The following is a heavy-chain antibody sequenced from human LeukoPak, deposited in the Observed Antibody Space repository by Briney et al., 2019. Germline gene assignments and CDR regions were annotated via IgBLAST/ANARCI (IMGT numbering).Heavy chain of an antibody. V-gene: IGHV3-33*01. D-gene: IGHD2-15*01. CDR2: IWYDGSNK. Sequence: GSLRLSCVASGFTFSSYGMYWVRQAPGKGLEWVAVIWYDGSNKYYADSVKGRFTISRDNSKNTLYLQMNSLRAEDTAVYYCARVLCSGGTCLDAFDIWGQGTMATVSS. CDR1: GFTFSSYG. CDR3: ARVLCSGGTCLDAFDI. J-gene: IGHJ3*02.